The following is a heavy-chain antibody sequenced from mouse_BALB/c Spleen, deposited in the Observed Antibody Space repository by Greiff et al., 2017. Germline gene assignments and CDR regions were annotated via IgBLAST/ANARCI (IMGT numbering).Heavy chain of an antibody. D-gene: IGHD2-12*01. J-gene: IGHJ2*01. CDR3: ARSDSYFDY. CDR2: INPSNGRT. V-gene: IGHV1S81*02. Sequence: VQLQQSGPELVKPGASVKLSCKASGYTFTSYWMHWVKQRPGQGLEWIGEINPSNGRTNYNEKFKSKATLTVDKSSSTAYMQLSSLTSEDSAVYYCARSDSYFDYWGQGTTLTVSS. CDR1: GYTFTSYW.